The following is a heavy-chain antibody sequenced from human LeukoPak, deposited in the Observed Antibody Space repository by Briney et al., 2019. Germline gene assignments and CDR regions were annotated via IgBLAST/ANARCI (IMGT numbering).Heavy chain of an antibody. D-gene: IGHD3-9*01. CDR2: ISTSSSII. J-gene: IGHJ3*02. V-gene: IGHV3-48*01. CDR1: GFNFKNYG. Sequence: GGSLRLSCAASGFNFKNYGMNWVRQAPGKGLEWISYISTSSSIIYYTDSVEGRFTISRDNAKNSLYLEMNTLRAEDAAVYYCARERYFDWLDAFDIWGQGTMVTVSS. CDR3: ARERYFDWLDAFDI.